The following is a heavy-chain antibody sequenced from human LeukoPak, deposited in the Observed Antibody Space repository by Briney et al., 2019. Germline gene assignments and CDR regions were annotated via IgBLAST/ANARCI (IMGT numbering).Heavy chain of an antibody. CDR3: ARIYYGDYHFDY. Sequence: SETLSLTCTVSGGSISSSSYYWGWIRQPPGKGLEWIGYIYYSGSTNYNPSLKSRVTISVDTSKNQFSLKLSSVTAADTAVYYCARIYYGDYHFDYWGQGTLVTVSS. CDR2: IYYSGST. D-gene: IGHD4-17*01. CDR1: GGSISSSSYY. V-gene: IGHV4-61*05. J-gene: IGHJ4*02.